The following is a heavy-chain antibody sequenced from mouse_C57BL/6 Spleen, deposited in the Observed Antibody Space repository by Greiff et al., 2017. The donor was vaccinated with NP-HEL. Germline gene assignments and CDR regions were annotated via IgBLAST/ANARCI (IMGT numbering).Heavy chain of an antibody. Sequence: DVKLVESGGGLVKPGGSLKLSCAASGFTFSDYGMHWVRQAPEKGLEWVAYISSGSSTIYYADTVKGRFTISRDNAKNTLFLQMTSLRSEDTAMYYCARPGDYDYDTAYFDYWGQGTTLTVSS. D-gene: IGHD2-4*01. CDR3: ARPGDYDYDTAYFDY. V-gene: IGHV5-17*01. CDR1: GFTFSDYG. CDR2: ISSGSSTI. J-gene: IGHJ2*01.